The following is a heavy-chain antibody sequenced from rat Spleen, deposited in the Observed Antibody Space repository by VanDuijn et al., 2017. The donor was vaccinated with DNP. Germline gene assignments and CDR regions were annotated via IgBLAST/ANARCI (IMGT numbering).Heavy chain of an antibody. CDR3: AIYFNRGDDWFAY. CDR2: ITSRGGRT. CDR1: EFTFNKYW. D-gene: IGHD1-1*01. Sequence: EVQLVESGGDLVQPGRSLRLSCVASEFTFNKYWMTWFRQVPGKGLEWVASITSRGGRTYYPDSVKGRFTLSRDNAKSTLYLQMNSLRSEDTATYYCAIYFNRGDDWFAYWGQGTLVTVSS. J-gene: IGHJ3*01. V-gene: IGHV5-31*01.